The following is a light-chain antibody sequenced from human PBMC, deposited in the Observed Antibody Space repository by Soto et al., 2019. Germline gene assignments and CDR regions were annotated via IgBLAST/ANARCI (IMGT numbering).Light chain of an antibody. CDR3: QQYGSSPLIT. Sequence: EIVMTQSPATLSVSLGERATLSCRASQSVSTDLAWYQQKPGQAPRLLIYGASSRATGIPDRFSGSGSGTDFTLTISRLEPEDFAVYYCQQYGSSPLITFGQGTRLEIK. V-gene: IGKV3-20*01. CDR1: QSVSTD. J-gene: IGKJ5*01. CDR2: GAS.